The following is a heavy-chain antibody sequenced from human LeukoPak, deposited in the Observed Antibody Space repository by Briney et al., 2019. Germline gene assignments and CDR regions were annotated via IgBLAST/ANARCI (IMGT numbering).Heavy chain of an antibody. D-gene: IGHD5-18*01. CDR3: ARDPGYSYGRRFDL. CDR1: GFTFSSYG. CDR2: IWYDGSNK. V-gene: IGHV3-33*01. Sequence: GGSLRLSCAASGFTFSSYGMHWVRQPPGKGLEGVAVIWYDGSNKYYADSVKGRFTISRDNSKNTLYLQMNSVRAEDAAVYYCARDPGYSYGRRFDLGGQGTLVSVSS. J-gene: IGHJ5*02.